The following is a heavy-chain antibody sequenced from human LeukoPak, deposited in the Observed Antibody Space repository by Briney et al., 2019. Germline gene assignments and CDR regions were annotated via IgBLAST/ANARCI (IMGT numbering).Heavy chain of an antibody. CDR2: IIPIFGTA. V-gene: IGHV1-69*13. Sequence: SVKVSCKASGGTFSSYAISWVRQAPGQGLEWMGGIIPIFGTANYAQKFQGRVTITADESTSTAYMEPSSLRSEDTAVYYCARDGPYDFWSGYYSYFDYWGQGTLVTVSS. CDR3: ARDGPYDFWSGYYSYFDY. CDR1: GGTFSSYA. J-gene: IGHJ4*02. D-gene: IGHD3-3*01.